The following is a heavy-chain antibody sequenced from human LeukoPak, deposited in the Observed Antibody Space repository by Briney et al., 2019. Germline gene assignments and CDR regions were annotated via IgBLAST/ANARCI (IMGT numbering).Heavy chain of an antibody. CDR1: GYTFADYY. V-gene: IGHV1-2*02. Sequence: ASVKVSCKSSGYTFADYYMHWVRQAPGQGLEWMGWINPKSGGTNYAQNFQGRVTMTRNTSISTAYMELSRLRSDDTAVYYCAKDLQWELPRGDALDIWGQGTMVTVSS. CDR2: INPKSGGT. CDR3: AKDLQWELPRGDALDI. J-gene: IGHJ3*02. D-gene: IGHD1-26*01.